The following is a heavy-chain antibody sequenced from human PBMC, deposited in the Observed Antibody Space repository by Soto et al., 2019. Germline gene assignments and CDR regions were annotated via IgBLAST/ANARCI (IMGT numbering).Heavy chain of an antibody. J-gene: IGHJ3*02. Sequence: QVQLVESGGGVVQPGRSLRLSCAASEFTFSNFGMHWVRQAPGKGLEWVAVIYYDGSNEYYADSVKGRFTISRDNSKNSLYLQMNSPRAEDTVVHYFAGVAVVVAADAFDIWGQGTMVTVSS. V-gene: IGHV3-33*01. D-gene: IGHD2-15*01. CDR3: AGVAVVVAADAFDI. CDR2: IYYDGSNE. CDR1: EFTFSNFG.